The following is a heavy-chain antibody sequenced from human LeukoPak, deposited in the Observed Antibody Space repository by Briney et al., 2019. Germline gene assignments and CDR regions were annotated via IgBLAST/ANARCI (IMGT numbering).Heavy chain of an antibody. V-gene: IGHV3-66*02. CDR2: IDSGGST. Sequence: GGSLRLSCAASEFTVSSNYMSWVRQAPGKGLEWVSVIDSGGSTYYADSVKGRFTISRDNSKNTLYLQMNSLRAEDTAVYYCARDRWFDPWGQGTLVTVSS. CDR1: EFTVSSNY. CDR3: ARDRWFDP. J-gene: IGHJ5*02.